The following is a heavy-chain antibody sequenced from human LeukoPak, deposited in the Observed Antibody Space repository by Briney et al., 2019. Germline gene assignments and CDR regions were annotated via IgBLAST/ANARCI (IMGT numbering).Heavy chain of an antibody. CDR2: IYPGDSDT. Sequence: GETLKISCKGSGYSFTSYWIGWVRQMPGKGLEWMGIIYPGDSDTRYSPSFQGQVTISADKSISTAYLQWSSLKASDTAMYYCARGGVWFGELLSGWFDPWGQGTLVTVSS. CDR3: ARGGVWFGELLSGWFDP. D-gene: IGHD3-10*01. V-gene: IGHV5-51*01. CDR1: GYSFTSYW. J-gene: IGHJ5*02.